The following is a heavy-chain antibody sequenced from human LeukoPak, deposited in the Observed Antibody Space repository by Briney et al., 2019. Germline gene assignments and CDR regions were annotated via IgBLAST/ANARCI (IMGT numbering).Heavy chain of an antibody. Sequence: SETLSLTCTVSGGSISSGGYYWSWIRQPPGKGLEWIGYIYHSGSTYYNPSLKSRVTASVDRSKNQFSLKLSSVTAADTAVYYCAREWLETLDYWGQGTLVTVSS. J-gene: IGHJ4*02. D-gene: IGHD6-19*01. CDR1: GGSISSGGYY. CDR2: IYHSGST. V-gene: IGHV4-30-2*01. CDR3: AREWLETLDY.